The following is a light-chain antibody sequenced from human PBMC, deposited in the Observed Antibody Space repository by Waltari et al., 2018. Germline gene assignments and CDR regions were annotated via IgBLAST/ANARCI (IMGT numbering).Light chain of an antibody. V-gene: IGLV1-51*02. Sequence: QSVLTQPPSVSAAPGQKVTISCSGSSSNIGNKYVYWYQQLPGTAPKLPIYENNKRPAGIPDRFSGSESDTSATLGITGLQTGDEADYYCGAWDSSLNAWVFGGGTKVTVL. J-gene: IGLJ3*02. CDR3: GAWDSSLNAWV. CDR2: ENN. CDR1: SSNIGNKY.